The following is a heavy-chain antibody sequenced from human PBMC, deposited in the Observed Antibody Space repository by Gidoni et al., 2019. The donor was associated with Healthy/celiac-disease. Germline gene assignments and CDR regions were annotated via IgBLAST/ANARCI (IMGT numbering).Heavy chain of an antibody. CDR3: AKPHIVVVVAATQAAFDI. CDR2: ISGSGGST. CDR1: GFTLSSYA. D-gene: IGHD2-15*01. V-gene: IGHV3-23*01. J-gene: IGHJ3*02. Sequence: EVQLLESGGGLVQPGGSLILSCAASGFTLSSYAMSWVRQAPGKGLEWVSAISGSGGSTYYADSVKGRFTISRDNSKNTLYLQMNSLRAEDTAVYYCAKPHIVVVVAATQAAFDIWGQGTMVTVSS.